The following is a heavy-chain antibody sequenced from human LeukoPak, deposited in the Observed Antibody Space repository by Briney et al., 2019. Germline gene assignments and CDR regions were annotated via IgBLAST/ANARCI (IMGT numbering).Heavy chain of an antibody. CDR2: IKQDGSEK. CDR1: GFTFSSYW. D-gene: IGHD2-8*01. CDR3: ARAYCTYGVCYRDAFDV. V-gene: IGHV3-7*01. J-gene: IGHJ3*01. Sequence: GGSLRLSCEASGFTFSSYWMSWVRQAPGKGLEWVANIKQDGSEKFYVDSVKGRFTISRDNARNSLYLQMNSLRAEDTAVYYCARAYCTYGVCYRDAFDVWGQGTLVTVSS.